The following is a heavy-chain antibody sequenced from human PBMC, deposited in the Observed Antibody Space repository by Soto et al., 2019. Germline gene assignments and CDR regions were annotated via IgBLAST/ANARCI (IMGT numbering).Heavy chain of an antibody. V-gene: IGHV1-69*01. CDR1: GGTFSSYA. J-gene: IGHJ6*02. CDR3: ARDQSSYYDSSGYPGVYGMDV. CDR2: IIPIFGTA. D-gene: IGHD3-22*01. Sequence: SVKVSCKASGGTFSSYAISWVRQAPGQGLEWMGGIIPIFGTANYAQKLQGRVTITAAESTSTAYMELSSLRSEDTAVYYCARDQSSYYDSSGYPGVYGMDVWGQGTTVTVSS.